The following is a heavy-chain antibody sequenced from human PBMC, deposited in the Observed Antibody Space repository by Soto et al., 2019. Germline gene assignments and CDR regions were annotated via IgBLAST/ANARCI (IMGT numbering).Heavy chain of an antibody. Sequence: GGSLRLSCAASGFTVSSNYMSWVRQAPGKGLEWVSVIYSGGSTYYADSVKGRFTISRDNSKNTLYLQMNSLRAEDTAVYYCAREASRGFFAMYAFDVWGQGTMVTVSS. J-gene: IGHJ3*01. V-gene: IGHV3-66*01. CDR2: IYSGGST. CDR1: GFTVSSNY. D-gene: IGHD3-3*01. CDR3: AREASRGFFAMYAFDV.